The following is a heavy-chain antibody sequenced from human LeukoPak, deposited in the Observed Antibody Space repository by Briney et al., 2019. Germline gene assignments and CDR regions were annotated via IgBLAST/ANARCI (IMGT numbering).Heavy chain of an antibody. CDR1: GFTFSSYA. J-gene: IGHJ4*02. Sequence: PGGSLRLSCAASGFTFSSYAMSWVRQAPGKGLEWVSAISGSGGSTYYADSVKGRFTISRDNSKNTLYLQMNSLRAEDTAVYYCAKETYTYYYDSSGYYYSPLDYWGQGTLVTVSS. D-gene: IGHD3-22*01. V-gene: IGHV3-23*01. CDR3: AKETYTYYYDSSGYYYSPLDY. CDR2: ISGSGGST.